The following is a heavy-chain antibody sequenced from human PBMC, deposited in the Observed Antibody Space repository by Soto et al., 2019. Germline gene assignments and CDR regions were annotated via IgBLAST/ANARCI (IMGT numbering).Heavy chain of an antibody. CDR1: GYTFTSYA. D-gene: IGHD7-27*01. J-gene: IGHJ2*01. Sequence: ASVKVSCKASGYTFTSYAMNWVRQAPGQGLEWMGWINTNTGNPTYAQGFTGRFVFSLDTSVSTAYLQICSLKAEDTAVYYCARGEDSNWDNWYFDLWGRGTLVTVS. CDR3: ARGEDSNWDNWYFDL. V-gene: IGHV7-4-1*01. CDR2: INTNTGNP.